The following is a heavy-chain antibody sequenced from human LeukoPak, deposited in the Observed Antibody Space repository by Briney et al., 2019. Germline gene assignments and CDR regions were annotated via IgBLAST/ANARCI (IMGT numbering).Heavy chain of an antibody. V-gene: IGHV4-34*01. J-gene: IGHJ4*02. CDR3: ARSGTYGDCSFDY. D-gene: IGHD4-17*01. CDR2: INHSGST. CDR1: GGSISSYY. Sequence: SETLSLTCTVSGGSISSYYWSWIRQPPGKGLEWIGEINHSGSTNYNPSLKSRVTISVDTSKNQFSLKLSSVTAADTALYYCARSGTYGDCSFDYLGQGTLVTVSS.